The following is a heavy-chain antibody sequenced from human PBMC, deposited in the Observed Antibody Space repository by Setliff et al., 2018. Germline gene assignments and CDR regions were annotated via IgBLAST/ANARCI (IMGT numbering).Heavy chain of an antibody. CDR2: INPGGGSA. CDR3: ARGGMAAANRKGVFEY. CDR1: GYSLTRYY. V-gene: IGHV1-46*01. Sequence: ASVKVSCKASGYSLTRYYMHWVRQAPGQGLEWMGIINPGGGSASYAEKFQGRVTMTRDTSTSTFYMEVSILRSDDTAVYYCARGGMAAANRKGVFEYWGQGTLVTVSS. J-gene: IGHJ4*02. D-gene: IGHD6-13*01.